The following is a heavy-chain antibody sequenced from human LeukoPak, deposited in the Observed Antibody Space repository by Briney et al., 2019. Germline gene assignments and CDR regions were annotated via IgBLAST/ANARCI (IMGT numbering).Heavy chain of an antibody. D-gene: IGHD3-22*01. CDR1: GFTFDDYG. J-gene: IGHJ5*02. Sequence: GGSLRLSCAASGFTFDDYGMSWVRQAPGKGLEWDSGINWNGGSTGYADSVKGRFTISRDNAKNSLYLQMNSLRAEDTAVYYCARDSYYYDSNWFDPWGQGTLVTVSS. CDR3: ARDSYYYDSNWFDP. CDR2: INWNGGST. V-gene: IGHV3-20*04.